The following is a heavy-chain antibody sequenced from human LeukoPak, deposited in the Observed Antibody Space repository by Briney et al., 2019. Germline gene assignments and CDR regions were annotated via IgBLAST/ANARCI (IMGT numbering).Heavy chain of an antibody. CDR3: ARWIMVATVRETFHFDY. CDR2: ISGSGGTT. D-gene: IGHD5-12*01. V-gene: IGHV3-23*01. Sequence: GGSLRLSCAASGFTFSSYAMSWVRQAPGKGLEWVSAISGSGGTTYYADSVKGRFTISRDNSKNTLYLQMNSLRAEDTAVYYCARWIMVATVRETFHFDYWGQGTLVTVSS. CDR1: GFTFSSYA. J-gene: IGHJ4*02.